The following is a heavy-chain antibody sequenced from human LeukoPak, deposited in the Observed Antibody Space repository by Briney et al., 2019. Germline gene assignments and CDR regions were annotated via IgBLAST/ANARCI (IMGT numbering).Heavy chain of an antibody. V-gene: IGHV3-15*01. CDR2: VISKADGGTT. CDR3: TAGVGTTDFDY. D-gene: IGHD1-26*01. CDR1: GFSSSNAW. J-gene: IGHJ4*02. Sequence: GGSLRLSCAASGFSSSNAWMSWVRQAPGKGLEWVGRVISKADGGTTDYAAPVKGRFTISRDDSKNTLYLQMNSLKTEDTAVYYCTAGVGTTDFDYWGQGTLVTVSS.